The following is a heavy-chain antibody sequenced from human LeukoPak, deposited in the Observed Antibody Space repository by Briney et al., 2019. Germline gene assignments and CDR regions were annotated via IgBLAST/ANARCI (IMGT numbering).Heavy chain of an antibody. V-gene: IGHV3-7*01. J-gene: IGHJ4*02. Sequence: GGSLRLSCAASGFTFINYWMGWVRQAPGKGLEWVANIKQGGSETYYVDSVKGRFTISRDNAKNSLYLQMNSLRAEDTAVYYCARWGYTNGWYYFENWGQGTLVTVSP. D-gene: IGHD6-19*01. CDR1: GFTFINYW. CDR3: ARWGYTNGWYYFEN. CDR2: IKQGGSET.